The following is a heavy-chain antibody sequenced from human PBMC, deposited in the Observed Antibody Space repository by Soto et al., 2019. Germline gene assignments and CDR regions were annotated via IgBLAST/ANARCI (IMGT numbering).Heavy chain of an antibody. CDR3: ARGHKPRTLNWFDP. CDR2: IYYSGST. V-gene: IGHV4-59*01. Sequence: PWGTPALTCTVSGGSISSYYWSWIRQPPGKGLEWIGYIYYSGSTNYNPSLKSRVTISVDTSKNQFSLKLSSVTAADTAVYYCARGHKPRTLNWFDPWGQGTLVT. CDR1: GGSISSYY. J-gene: IGHJ5*02.